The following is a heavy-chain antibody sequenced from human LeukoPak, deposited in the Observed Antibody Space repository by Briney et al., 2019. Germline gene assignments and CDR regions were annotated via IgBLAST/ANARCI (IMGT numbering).Heavy chain of an antibody. CDR1: GFTFSTYV. CDR2: ITETGAGT. CDR3: ARGTAAAANRNWFDS. Sequence: GGSLRLSCAASGFTFSTYVMSWVRQAPGKGLEWVSAITETGAGTYYADSVKGRFTMSRDNSRNTVYLQMDSLRAEDTAVYFCARGTAAAANRNWFDSWGQGTLVTVSS. D-gene: IGHD6-13*01. V-gene: IGHV3-23*01. J-gene: IGHJ5*01.